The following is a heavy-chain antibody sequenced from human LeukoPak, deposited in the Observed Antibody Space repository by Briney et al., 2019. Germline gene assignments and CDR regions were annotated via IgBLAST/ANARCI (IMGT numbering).Heavy chain of an antibody. CDR2: INHSGST. CDR3: ARGPLLKDTAMVQGGYFDY. CDR1: AGSFSGYY. Sequence: SETMSLTSAVYAGSFSGYYCSWIRQPPGNGLEWIGEINHSGSTSYNPSLKSRVTISVDTSKYQFSLKLSSVTGADTAVYCCARGPLLKDTAMVQGGYFDYWGQGTLVTVSS. D-gene: IGHD5-18*01. V-gene: IGHV4-34*01. J-gene: IGHJ4*02.